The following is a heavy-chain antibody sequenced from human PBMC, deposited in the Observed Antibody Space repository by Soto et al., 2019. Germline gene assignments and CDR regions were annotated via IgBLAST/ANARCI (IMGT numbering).Heavy chain of an antibody. CDR2: IIPIFGTA. CDR3: ARVVVFTIFRVGTGGWFDP. D-gene: IGHD3-3*01. J-gene: IGHJ5*02. CDR1: GGTFSSYA. V-gene: IGHV1-69*01. Sequence: QVQLVQSGAEVKKPGSSVKVSCKASGGTFSSYAISWVRQAPGQGLEWMGGIIPIFGTANYAQKFQGRVTITADESTSTAYMELSSLRSEDTAVYYCARVVVFTIFRVGTGGWFDPWGQGTLVTVSS.